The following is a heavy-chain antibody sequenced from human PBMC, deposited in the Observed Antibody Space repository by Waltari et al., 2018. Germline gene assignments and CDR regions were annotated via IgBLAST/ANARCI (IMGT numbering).Heavy chain of an antibody. J-gene: IGHJ6*02. CDR1: GFRFGNYA. Sequence: EEQLLESGGGLVQPGGSLRLSCAASGFRFGNYAMRWVRQAPGKGLEWVASISGNGGGTHYADSVKGRFTISRDNSKNTLYVQMNSLRAEDTAVYYCAKDRVKWDVWGQGTTVTVSS. CDR3: AKDRVKWDV. CDR2: ISGNGGGT. D-gene: IGHD3-10*01. V-gene: IGHV3-23*01.